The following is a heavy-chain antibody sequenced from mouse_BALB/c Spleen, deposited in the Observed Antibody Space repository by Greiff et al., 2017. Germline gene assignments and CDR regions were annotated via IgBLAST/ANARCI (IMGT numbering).Heavy chain of an antibody. CDR2: INPSNGGT. D-gene: IGHD2-2*01. V-gene: IGHV1S81*02. Sequence: VQLQQSGAELVKPGASVKLSCKASGYTFTSYYMYWVKQRPGQGLEWIGEINPSNGGTNFNEKFKSKATLTVDKSSSTAYMQLSSLTSEDSAVYYCTRSDYGYDVWGQGTSVTVSS. CDR3: TRSDYGYDV. J-gene: IGHJ4*01. CDR1: GYTFTSYY.